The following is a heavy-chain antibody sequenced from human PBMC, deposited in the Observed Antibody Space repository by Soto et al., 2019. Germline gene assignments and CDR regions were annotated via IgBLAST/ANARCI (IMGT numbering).Heavy chain of an antibody. J-gene: IGHJ4*02. V-gene: IGHV2-5*02. CDR1: GSSLSTSGVR. Sequence: QITLKESGPALVKPTQTLTLTCTFSGSSLSTSGVRVGWIRPPPGKALEWLALIFWDDDERYSSSLKSRLTLTKYSSKDLVVLTMTSMEPVDTVSCFCAHSTATTMALDYGSKGTRDTVS. CDR3: AHSTATTMALDY. D-gene: IGHD5-18*01. CDR2: IFWDDDE.